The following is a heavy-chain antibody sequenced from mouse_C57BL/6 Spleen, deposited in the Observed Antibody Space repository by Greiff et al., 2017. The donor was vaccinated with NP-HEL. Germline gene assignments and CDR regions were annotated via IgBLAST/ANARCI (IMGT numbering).Heavy chain of an antibody. CDR1: GYTFTNYW. D-gene: IGHD2-2*01. CDR2: IYPGGGYT. Sequence: VQLQESGAELVRPGTSVKMSCKASGYTFTNYWIGWAKQRPGHGLEWIGDIYPGGGYTNYNEKFKGKATLTADKSSSTAYMQFSSLTSEDSAIYYCGVYGYDEGFAYWGQGTLVTVSA. CDR3: GVYGYDEGFAY. V-gene: IGHV1-63*01. J-gene: IGHJ3*01.